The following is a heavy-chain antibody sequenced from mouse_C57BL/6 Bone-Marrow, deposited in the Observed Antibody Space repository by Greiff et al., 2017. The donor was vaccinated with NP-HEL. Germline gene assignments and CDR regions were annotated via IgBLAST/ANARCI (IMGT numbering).Heavy chain of an antibody. CDR3: ARGTGFDY. CDR1: GFTFSDYY. D-gene: IGHD4-1*01. V-gene: IGHV5-16*01. CDR2: INYDGSST. Sequence: EVQLVESEGGLVQPGSSMKLSCTASGFTFSDYYMAWVRQVPEKGLEWVANINYDGSSTYYLDSLKSRFIISRDNAKNILYLQMSSLKSEDTATYYCARGTGFDYWGQGTTLTVSS. J-gene: IGHJ2*01.